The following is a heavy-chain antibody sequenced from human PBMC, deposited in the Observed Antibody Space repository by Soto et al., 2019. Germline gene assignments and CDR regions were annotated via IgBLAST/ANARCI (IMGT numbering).Heavy chain of an antibody. CDR1: GGSISSYY. Sequence: SETLSLTCTVSGGSISSYYWSWIRQPPGRGLEWIGYIFYSGSTNYDPSLKSRVTISVDTSKNLFSLKLSSVTAADTAVYYCARGTGDPGGNSGGSFDFLGQGTLVTVSS. D-gene: IGHD7-27*01. CDR3: ARGTGDPGGNSGGSFDF. V-gene: IGHV4-59*01. J-gene: IGHJ4*02. CDR2: IFYSGST.